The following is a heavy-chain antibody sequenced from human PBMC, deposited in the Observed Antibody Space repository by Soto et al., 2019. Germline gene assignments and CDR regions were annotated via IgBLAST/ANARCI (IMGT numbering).Heavy chain of an antibody. CDR2: LSRSGNST. CDR3: AKDAKILDWLPTSYYFDF. D-gene: IGHD3-9*01. Sequence: EVQVLESGGGLAQPGRSLRLSCAVSGLSFSSYAMTWVRQSPGKGLEWVSSLSRSGNSTYSADSVRGRFTISRDNSKNPLYLQMNSLRAEDTAVYYCAKDAKILDWLPTSYYFDFWGQGTLVTVSS. CDR1: GLSFSSYA. V-gene: IGHV3-23*01. J-gene: IGHJ4*02.